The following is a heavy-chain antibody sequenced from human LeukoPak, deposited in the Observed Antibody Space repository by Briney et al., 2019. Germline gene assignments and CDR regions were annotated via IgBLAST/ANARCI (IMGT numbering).Heavy chain of an antibody. CDR3: ARQGAAPAGFDY. J-gene: IGHJ4*02. V-gene: IGHV4-39*01. Sequence: SSETLSLTCTVSGRSISSSSYYWGWIRQPPGNGLEWNESIYYSGSTYYNPSLKSPVTISIDTSKNQCSLKLSSVTAADTAVYYCARQGAAPAGFDYWGQGTLVTVSS. CDR1: GRSISSSSYY. D-gene: IGHD6-6*01. CDR2: IYYSGST.